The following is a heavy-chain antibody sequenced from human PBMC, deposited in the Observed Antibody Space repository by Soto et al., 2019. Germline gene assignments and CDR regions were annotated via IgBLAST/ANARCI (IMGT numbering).Heavy chain of an antibody. CDR1: GGSITSGGYS. J-gene: IGHJ6*04. CDR3: AISFYGVDI. V-gene: IGHV4-30-2*06. Sequence: PSKTLSLTCTVSGGSITSGGYSWSWIRQSPGQGLEWIGYIYQGGSAYYNPSLKTRVTILVDRSNNQFSLNLTSVTAADTAVYYCAISFYGVDICGKGTTVTLS. CDR2: IYQGGSA.